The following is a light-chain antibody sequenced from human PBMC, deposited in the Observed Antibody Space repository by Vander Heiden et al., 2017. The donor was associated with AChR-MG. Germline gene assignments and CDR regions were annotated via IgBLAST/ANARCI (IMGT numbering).Light chain of an antibody. CDR3: QSYDSNNWV. Sequence: NFMLTQPHSVSESPGKTVTISCTRSSGSIASNYVQWYQQRPGSAPTTVIYEDNRRPSEVPDRFSGSIDRSSNSASLTISGLQTEDEADYYCQSYDSNNWVFGGGTKVTGL. J-gene: IGLJ3*02. V-gene: IGLV6-57*03. CDR1: SGSIASNY. CDR2: EDN.